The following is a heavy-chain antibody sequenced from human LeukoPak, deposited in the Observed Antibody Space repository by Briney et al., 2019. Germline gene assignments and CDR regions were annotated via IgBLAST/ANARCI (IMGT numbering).Heavy chain of an antibody. Sequence: GESLKISCKVSGDIFTSYWIAWVRQMPGKGLEWMGIIYTGDSDARYSPSFQGQVTISADKSISTAYLQWSSLKASDTAMYYCARRRDLYSGSYYTFDYWGQGTLVTVSS. J-gene: IGHJ4*02. CDR1: GDIFTSYW. CDR2: IYTGDSDA. CDR3: ARRRDLYSGSYYTFDY. V-gene: IGHV5-51*01. D-gene: IGHD1-26*01.